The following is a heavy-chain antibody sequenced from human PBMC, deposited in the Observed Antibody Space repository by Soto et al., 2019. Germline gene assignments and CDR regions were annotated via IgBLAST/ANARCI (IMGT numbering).Heavy chain of an antibody. CDR1: GFTFSSYG. D-gene: IGHD1-26*01. CDR2: ISYDGSNK. J-gene: IGHJ6*02. V-gene: IGHV3-30*18. CDR3: AKSRVGATTHYFYGMEN. Sequence: GGSLRLSCAASGFTFSSYGMHWVRQAPGKGLEWVAVISYDGSNKYYADSVKGRFTISRDNSKNTLYLQMNSLRPEDTAEYYCAKSRVGATTHYFYGMENWGQGTAVTVSS.